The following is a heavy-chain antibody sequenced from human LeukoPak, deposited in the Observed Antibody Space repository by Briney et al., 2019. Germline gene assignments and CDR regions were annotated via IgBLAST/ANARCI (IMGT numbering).Heavy chain of an antibody. CDR3: ARGIRVTASLLSVGFYFDD. V-gene: IGHV4-4*07. CDR1: GGSISRGY. J-gene: IGHJ4*02. Sequence: SETLSLTCTVSGGSISRGYWMWLRQPAGKGLEWIGRIYTSGGTRCNPSLRGRVTMSAVTSKNQFSLKLSSVTAADTAVYYCARGIRVTASLLSVGFYFDDWGQGTLVTVSS. D-gene: IGHD2-21*02. CDR2: IYTSGGT.